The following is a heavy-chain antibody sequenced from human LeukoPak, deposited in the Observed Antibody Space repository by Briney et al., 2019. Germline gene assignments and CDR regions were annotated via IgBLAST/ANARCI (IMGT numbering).Heavy chain of an antibody. J-gene: IGHJ6*03. CDR2: IKQDGSEK. CDR3: ARSPSTIGYYYYYYMDV. V-gene: IGHV3-7*01. Sequence: GGSLRLSCAASGFTFSSYWMSWVRQAPGKGLEWVANIKQDGSEKYYVDSVKGRFTISRDNAKNSLYLQMNSLRAEDTAVYYCARSPSTIGYYYYYYMDVWGKGTTVTISS. CDR1: GFTFSSYW. D-gene: IGHD3-3*01.